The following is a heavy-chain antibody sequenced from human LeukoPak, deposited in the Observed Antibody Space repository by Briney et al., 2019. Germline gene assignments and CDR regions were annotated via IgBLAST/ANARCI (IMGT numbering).Heavy chain of an antibody. CDR2: IYTSGST. V-gene: IGHV4-4*07. J-gene: IGHJ4*02. Sequence: SETLSLTCTVSGGSISSYYWSWIRQPAGKGLEWIGRIYTSGSTNYNPSLKSRVTMSVDTSKNRFSLKLSSVTAADTAVYYCARDLRCGSGGSCYSQYYFDYWGQGTLVTVSS. CDR3: ARDLRCGSGGSCYSQYYFDY. CDR1: GGSISSYY. D-gene: IGHD2-15*01.